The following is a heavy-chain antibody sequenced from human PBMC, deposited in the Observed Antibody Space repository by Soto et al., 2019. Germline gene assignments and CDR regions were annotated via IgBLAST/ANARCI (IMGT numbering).Heavy chain of an antibody. CDR1: GAPITINY. CDR3: ARDAGGAYDL. J-gene: IGHJ5*02. Sequence: PSETLSLTCTVSGAPITINYCNWIRHPPRKGLEWIGYIYYSGSTTYNPALKSRVTMSADTSKDQFSLKLESVTAADTVVYYCARDAGGAYDLWGPGILVTVSS. D-gene: IGHD2-21*01. CDR2: IYYSGST. V-gene: IGHV4-59*01.